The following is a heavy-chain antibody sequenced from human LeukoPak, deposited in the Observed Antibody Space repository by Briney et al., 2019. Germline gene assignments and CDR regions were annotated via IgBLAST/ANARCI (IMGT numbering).Heavy chain of an antibody. CDR1: GGSISSGSYY. D-gene: IGHD4-17*01. CDR2: IYTSGST. V-gene: IGHV4-61*02. CDR3: ARHSTVTSAFFDY. Sequence: SQTLSLTCTVSGGSISSGSYYWSWIRQPAGKGLEWIGRIYTSGSTNYNPSLKSRVTISVDTSKNQFSLKLSSVTAADTAVYYCARHSTVTSAFFDYWGQGTLVTVSS. J-gene: IGHJ4*02.